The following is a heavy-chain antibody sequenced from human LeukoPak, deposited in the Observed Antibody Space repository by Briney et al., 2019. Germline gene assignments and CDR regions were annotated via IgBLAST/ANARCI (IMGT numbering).Heavy chain of an antibody. D-gene: IGHD3-16*02. J-gene: IGHJ5*02. CDR3: ARGNYDYVWGSYRKGNWFDP. V-gene: IGHV4-39*07. CDR1: GGSISSSSYY. CDR2: IYYSGSA. Sequence: PSETLSLTCTVSGGSISSSSYYWGWIRQPPGKGLEWIGSIYYSGSAYYNPSLKSRVTISVDTSKNQFSLKLSSVTAADTAVYYCARGNYDYVWGSYRKGNWFDPWGQGTLVTVSS.